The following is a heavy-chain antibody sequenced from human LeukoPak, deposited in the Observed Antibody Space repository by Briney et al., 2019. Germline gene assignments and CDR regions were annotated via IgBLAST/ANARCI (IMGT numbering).Heavy chain of an antibody. CDR2: ISYDGSNK. V-gene: IGHV3-30-3*01. CDR3: AREGDCSSTSCYAPAFDY. Sequence: PGESLRLSCAASGFTFSSYAMHWVRQAPGKGLEWVAVISYDGSNKYYADSVKGRFTISRDNSKNTLYLQMNSLRAEDTAVYYCAREGDCSSTSCYAPAFDYWGQGTLVTVSS. J-gene: IGHJ4*02. D-gene: IGHD2-2*01. CDR1: GFTFSSYA.